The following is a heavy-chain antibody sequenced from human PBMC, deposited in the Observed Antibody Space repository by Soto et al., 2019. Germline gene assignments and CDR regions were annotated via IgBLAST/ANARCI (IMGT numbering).Heavy chain of an antibody. CDR2: IIDSGGST. Sequence: EVQLLESGGGLVQPGGSLRLSCAASGFTFSSCAMGWVRQAPGKGLEWVSDIIDSGGSTYYADSVKGRFTISRDNSKTPLYLHMNSLRAEHTALSYCAQGISYYYYYCVYVWGQGTPVTVSS. V-gene: IGHV3-23*01. CDR3: AQGISYYYYYCVYV. CDR1: GFTFSSCA. J-gene: IGHJ6*02.